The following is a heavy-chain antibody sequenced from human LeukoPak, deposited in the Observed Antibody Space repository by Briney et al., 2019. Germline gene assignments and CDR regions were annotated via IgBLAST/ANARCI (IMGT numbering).Heavy chain of an antibody. CDR3: TTDCSNSDYCYYGMDV. CDR2: IKSKTDGGTT. J-gene: IGHJ6*02. D-gene: IGHD4-11*01. Sequence: GGSLRLSCAASGFTFSNAWMSWVRQAPGKGLEWVGRIKSKTDGGTTDYAAPVKGRFSISRDDSKNTLYLQMNSLKTEDTAVYYCTTDCSNSDYCYYGMDVWGQGTTVTVSS. CDR1: GFTFSNAW. V-gene: IGHV3-15*01.